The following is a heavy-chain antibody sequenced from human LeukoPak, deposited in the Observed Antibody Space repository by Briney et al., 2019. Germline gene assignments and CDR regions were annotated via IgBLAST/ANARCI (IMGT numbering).Heavy chain of an antibody. CDR1: GVSISSSSYY. D-gene: IGHD6-13*01. Sequence: PSETLSLTCSGSGVSISSSSYYWGWIRQPPGKGLEWIGSIYYSGSTYYNPSLKSRVTISVDTSKNQFSLKLSSVTAADTAVYYCARRIAAAGYFDYWGQGTLVTVSS. CDR2: IYYSGST. CDR3: ARRIAAAGYFDY. J-gene: IGHJ4*02. V-gene: IGHV4-39*01.